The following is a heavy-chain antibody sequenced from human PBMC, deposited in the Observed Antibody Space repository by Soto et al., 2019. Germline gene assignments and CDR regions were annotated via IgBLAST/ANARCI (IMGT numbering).Heavy chain of an antibody. Sequence: GGSMTLSCLASGLTFSSYAMSCVRQAPGKGLEWVSATRGSGNSTYYADSEKGRFTITIDNAKNTLYVQMNRRRAEDTAVYYCAKGRPYYYDSSGYYYVSNWFDPWGQGTLVTVSS. V-gene: IGHV3-23*01. J-gene: IGHJ5*02. CDR3: AKGRPYYYDSSGYYYVSNWFDP. D-gene: IGHD3-22*01. CDR1: GLTFSSYA. CDR2: TRGSGNST.